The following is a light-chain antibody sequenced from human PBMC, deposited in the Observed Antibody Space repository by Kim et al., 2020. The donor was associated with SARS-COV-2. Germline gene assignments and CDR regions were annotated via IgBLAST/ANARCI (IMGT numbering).Light chain of an antibody. J-gene: IGLJ2*01. CDR1: SLRSYY. V-gene: IGLV3-19*01. Sequence: VALGKTVRITCQGDSLRSYYATWYQQKPGQAPIIVIYGKNIRPSGIPDRFSGSSSGNTASLTITGTQAGDEADYYCNSRDSSDNVVFGGGTKLTVL. CDR2: GKN. CDR3: NSRDSSDNVV.